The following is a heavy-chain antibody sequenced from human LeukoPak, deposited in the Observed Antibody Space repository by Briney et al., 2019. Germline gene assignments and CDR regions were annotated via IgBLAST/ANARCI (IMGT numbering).Heavy chain of an antibody. CDR2: IGGSGGST. CDR1: GFTFSSYA. Sequence: PGGSLRLSCAASGFTFSSYAMSWVRQAPGKGLEWVSAIGGSGGSTYYADSVKGRFTISRDNSKNTLYLQMNSLRAEDTAVYYCAKGHSSGYYPPLQTLDYWGQGTLVTVSS. CDR3: AKGHSSGYYPPLQTLDY. J-gene: IGHJ4*02. V-gene: IGHV3-23*01. D-gene: IGHD3-22*01.